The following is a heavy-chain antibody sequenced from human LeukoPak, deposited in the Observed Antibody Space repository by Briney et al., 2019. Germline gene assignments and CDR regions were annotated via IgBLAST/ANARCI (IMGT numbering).Heavy chain of an antibody. D-gene: IGHD1-26*01. CDR3: ARDRSMYSGSYRSFDY. V-gene: IGHV4-4*07. CDR2: IYTSGST. J-gene: IGHJ4*02. Sequence: RPSETLSLTCTVSSGSISSYYWSWIRQPAGKGLEWIGRIYTSGSTNYNPSLKSRVTMSVDTSKNQFSLKLSSETAADTAEYYCARDRSMYSGSYRSFDYWGQGTLVTVSS. CDR1: SGSISSYY.